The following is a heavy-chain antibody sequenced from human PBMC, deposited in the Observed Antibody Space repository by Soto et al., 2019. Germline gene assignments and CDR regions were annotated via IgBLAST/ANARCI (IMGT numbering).Heavy chain of an antibody. Sequence: QVQLVQSGAEVKKPGSSVKVSCKASGGTFSSYAISWVRQAPGQGLEWMGGIIPIFGTANYAQKFQGRVTITADKSTTTAYMELSSLRSEDTAVYYCATNIELERHNYYYYYGMDVWGQGTTVTVSS. CDR3: ATNIELERHNYYYYYGMDV. V-gene: IGHV1-69*06. CDR1: GGTFSSYA. J-gene: IGHJ6*02. CDR2: IIPIFGTA. D-gene: IGHD1-1*01.